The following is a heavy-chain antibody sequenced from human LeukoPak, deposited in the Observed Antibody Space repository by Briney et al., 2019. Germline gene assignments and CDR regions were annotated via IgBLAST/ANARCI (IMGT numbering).Heavy chain of an antibody. D-gene: IGHD5-24*01. CDR3: ARDLLNVEMATI. CDR2: ISSSSSYI. V-gene: IGHV3-21*01. Sequence: GGSLRLSCAASGFTFSSYSMNWVRQAPGKGLEWVSSISSSSSYIYYADSVKGRFTISRDNAKNSLYLQMNSLRAEDTAVYYCARDLLNVEMATIWGQGTLVTVSS. CDR1: GFTFSSYS. J-gene: IGHJ4*02.